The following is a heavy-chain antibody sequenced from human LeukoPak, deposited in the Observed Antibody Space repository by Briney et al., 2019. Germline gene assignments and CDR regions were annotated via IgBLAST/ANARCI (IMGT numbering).Heavy chain of an antibody. D-gene: IGHD5-18*01. CDR2: ISASGGST. J-gene: IGHJ4*02. Sequence: GGSLRLSCAASGSTFSSHAMSWIRQAPGKGLEWVSAISASGGSTYYADSVKGRFTISRDNFKNTLHLQMNSLRAEDTAVYYCAGRVTGYSSGYVYWGQGTLVTVSS. CDR1: GSTFSSHA. CDR3: AGRVTGYSSGYVY. V-gene: IGHV3-23*01.